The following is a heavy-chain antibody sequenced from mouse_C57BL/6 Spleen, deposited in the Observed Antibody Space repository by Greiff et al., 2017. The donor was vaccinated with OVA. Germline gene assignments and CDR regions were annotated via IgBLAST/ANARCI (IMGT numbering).Heavy chain of an antibody. CDR3: ASSDYYCSSRYFDV. CDR1: GYSFTGYY. CDR2: INPSTGGT. V-gene: IGHV1-42*01. D-gene: IGHD1-1*01. J-gene: IGHJ1*03. Sequence: VHVKQSGPELVKPGASVKISCKASGYSFTGYYMNWVKQSPEKSLEWIGEINPSTGGTTYNQKFKAKATLTVDKSSSTAYMQLNSLTSEDCAVDYWASSDYYCSSRYFDVWGTGTTVTVS.